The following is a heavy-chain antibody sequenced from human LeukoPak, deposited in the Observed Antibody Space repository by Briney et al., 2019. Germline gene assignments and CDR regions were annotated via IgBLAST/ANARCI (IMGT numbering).Heavy chain of an antibody. J-gene: IGHJ5*02. D-gene: IGHD2-2*01. CDR2: IYYSGST. V-gene: IGHV4-59*01. CDR1: GGSISSYY. CDR3: ARAVVPARTNWFDP. Sequence: SETLSLTCTVSGGSISSYYWSWIRQPPGKGLEWIGYIYYSGSTNYNPSLKSRVTISVDTSKNQFSLKQSSVTAADTAVYYCARAVVPARTNWFDPWGQGTLVTVSS.